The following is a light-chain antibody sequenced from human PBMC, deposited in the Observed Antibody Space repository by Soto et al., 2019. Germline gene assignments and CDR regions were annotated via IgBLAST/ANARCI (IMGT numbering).Light chain of an antibody. CDR1: QSVSSNY. V-gene: IGKV3-20*01. Sequence: EIVLTQSPGTLSVSPGERVTLSCRASQSVSSNYLAWYQQRPGQAPRLLIFGASYRATGIPDRFSGSWSGTYFTLTISTLEPEDFAVYYCQQYSSSPPEFTFGPGPKVDSK. CDR3: QQYSSSPPEFT. CDR2: GAS. J-gene: IGKJ3*01.